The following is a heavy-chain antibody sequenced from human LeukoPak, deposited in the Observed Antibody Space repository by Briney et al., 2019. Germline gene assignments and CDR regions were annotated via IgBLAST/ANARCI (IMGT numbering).Heavy chain of an antibody. CDR1: GYTFTSYD. V-gene: IGHV1-8*02. D-gene: IGHD3-9*01. Sequence: ASVKVSCKASGYTFTSYDINWVRQATGQGLEWMGWMNPNSGNTGYAQKFQGRVTMTRDTSISTAYMELSSLRSDDTAVYYCASRNYDLLTGPEYWGQGTLITVSS. J-gene: IGHJ4*02. CDR3: ASRNYDLLTGPEY. CDR2: MNPNSGNT.